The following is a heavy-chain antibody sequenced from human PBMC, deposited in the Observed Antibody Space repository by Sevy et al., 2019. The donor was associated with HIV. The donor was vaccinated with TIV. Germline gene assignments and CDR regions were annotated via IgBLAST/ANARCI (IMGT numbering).Heavy chain of an antibody. CDR1: GFTFNNYA. CDR2: ISGSGART. D-gene: IGHD4-4*01. V-gene: IGHV3-23*01. J-gene: IGHJ3*02. Sequence: GGSLRLSCAASGFTFNNYALTWVRQAPGKGLEWVSTISGSGARTDYADSVRGRFTISRDNSKNTVYLKMSSLRAEDTATYFCAKNLLTTVTTDDAFVIWGQGTVVTVSS. CDR3: AKNLLTTVTTDDAFVI.